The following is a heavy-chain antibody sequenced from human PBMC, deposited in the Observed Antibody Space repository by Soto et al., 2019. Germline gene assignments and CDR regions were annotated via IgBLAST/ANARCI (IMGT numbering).Heavy chain of an antibody. J-gene: IGHJ4*02. CDR3: ARDLAKGGGSAGFDY. CDR2: INPKSGGT. CDR1: GYSFTDYH. Sequence: QVQLVQSGAEVKKPGASVKVSCKASGYSFTDYHIHWVRQAPGQGLEWLGRINPKSGGTSTAQKFQGWVTMTTDTSISTASMELTRLTSDDTAIYYCARDLAKGGGSAGFDYWGQGTLVTVSS. D-gene: IGHD1-26*01. V-gene: IGHV1-2*04.